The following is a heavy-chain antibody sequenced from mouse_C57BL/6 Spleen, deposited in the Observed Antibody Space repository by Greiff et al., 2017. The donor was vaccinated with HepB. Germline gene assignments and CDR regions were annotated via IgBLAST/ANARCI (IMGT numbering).Heavy chain of an antibody. J-gene: IGHJ4*01. CDR2: IYPSDSET. Sequence: QVQLQQPGAELVRPGSSVKLSCKASGYTFTSYWMDWVKQRPGQGLEWIGNIYPSDSETHYNQKFKDKATLTVDKSSSTAYMQLSSLTSEDSAVYYCAFGSHAMDYWGQGTSVTVSS. V-gene: IGHV1-61*01. D-gene: IGHD1-1*01. CDR1: GYTFTSYW. CDR3: AFGSHAMDY.